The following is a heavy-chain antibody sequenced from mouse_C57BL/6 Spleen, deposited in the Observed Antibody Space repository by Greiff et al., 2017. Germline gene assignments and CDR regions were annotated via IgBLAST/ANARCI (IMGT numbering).Heavy chain of an antibody. V-gene: IGHV1-55*01. Sequence: QVQLQQSGPELVQPGASVKMSCTASGYSFTSYWITWVKQSPGQGLEWIGDIYPGSGSTNYNEKFKSKATLTVDTSSSTAYMQLSSLTSEDSAVYYCARGDYGSISFACWGQGTLVTVST. J-gene: IGHJ3*01. CDR2: IYPGSGST. CDR1: GYSFTSYW. CDR3: ARGDYGSISFAC. D-gene: IGHD1-1*01.